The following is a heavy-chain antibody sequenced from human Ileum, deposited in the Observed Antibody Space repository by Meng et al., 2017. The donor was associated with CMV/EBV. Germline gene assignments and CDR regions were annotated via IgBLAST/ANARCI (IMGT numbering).Heavy chain of an antibody. V-gene: IGHV4-39*07. CDR1: GDSISSGDYF. CDR3: VRASITMIDY. D-gene: IGHD3-22*01. CDR2: ITYSGTT. J-gene: IGHJ4*02. Sequence: LPLQESGPGLAKPSETLSLTCTVSGDSISSGDYFWGWIRQPPKGLEWVASITYSGTTYYNPSLKSRVTMSVDTSKNQFSLKLNSVTAADTAVYYCVRASITMIDYWGQGTLVTVSS.